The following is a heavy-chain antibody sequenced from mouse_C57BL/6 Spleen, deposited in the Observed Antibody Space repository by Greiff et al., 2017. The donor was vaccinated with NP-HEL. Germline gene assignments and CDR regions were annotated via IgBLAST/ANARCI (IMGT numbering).Heavy chain of an antibody. V-gene: IGHV1-82*01. CDR3: AREDYDFAY. CDR1: GYAFSSSW. J-gene: IGHJ3*01. CDR2: IYPGDGDT. Sequence: VQLQQSGPELVKPGASVKISCKASGYAFSSSWMNWVKQRPGKGLEWIGRIYPGDGDTNYNGKFKGKATLTADKSSSTAYMQLSSLTSEDSAVYCCAREDYDFAYWGQGTLVTVSA. D-gene: IGHD2-4*01.